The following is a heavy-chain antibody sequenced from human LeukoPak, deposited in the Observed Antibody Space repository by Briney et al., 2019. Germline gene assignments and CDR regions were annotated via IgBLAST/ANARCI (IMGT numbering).Heavy chain of an antibody. D-gene: IGHD3-22*01. V-gene: IGHV4-4*07. Sequence: SQTLSLTCTVSGGSISSYYWSWIRQPAGKGLEWIGRIYNSGSTNYNPSLKSRVTMSVDTSKNQFSLKLSSVTAADTAVYYCARLRKTYYYDSSGYYYFDYWGQGTLVTVSS. CDR2: IYNSGST. J-gene: IGHJ4*02. CDR1: GGSISSYY. CDR3: ARLRKTYYYDSSGYYYFDY.